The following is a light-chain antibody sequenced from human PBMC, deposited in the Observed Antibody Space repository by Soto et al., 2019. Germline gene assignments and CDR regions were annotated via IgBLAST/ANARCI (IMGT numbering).Light chain of an antibody. CDR1: SSNIGAGYD. Sequence: QSALTQPPSVSGAPGQRVTISCTGSSSNIGAGYDVHWYQQLPGTAPKLLIYGDINRPSGVPGRFSGSRSGTSASLAITGLQAEDEADYYCQSYDSSLSGLGVVFGGGTKLTVL. V-gene: IGLV1-40*01. J-gene: IGLJ2*01. CDR2: GDI. CDR3: QSYDSSLSGLGVV.